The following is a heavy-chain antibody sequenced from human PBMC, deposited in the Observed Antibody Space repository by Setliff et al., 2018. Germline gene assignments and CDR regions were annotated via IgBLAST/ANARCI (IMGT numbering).Heavy chain of an antibody. Sequence: SETLSLTCTVSGGSINNYYWSWIRQPAGKGLEWIGYIHYSGTTNYNPSLKSRVTLSLDTAKNQFSLKLTSVTAADTAVYYCARGGTFRYFDYWGQGTPVTVSS. V-gene: IGHV4-59*01. CDR3: ARGGTFRYFDY. CDR1: GGSINNYY. CDR2: IHYSGTT. D-gene: IGHD5-12*01. J-gene: IGHJ4*02.